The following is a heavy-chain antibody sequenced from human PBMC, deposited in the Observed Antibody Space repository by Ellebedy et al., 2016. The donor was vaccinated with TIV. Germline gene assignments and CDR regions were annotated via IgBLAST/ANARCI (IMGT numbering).Heavy chain of an antibody. J-gene: IGHJ4*02. Sequence: GGSLRLSCAASGFIFSNYGMHWVRQAPGKGLEWLAFIRYDGSNKYYADSVKGRFTISRDNSKNTLYLQMNSLKMEDSGVYFCSRDRSGSYSASGGIDSWGQGTLVTVSS. CDR3: SRDRSGSYSASGGIDS. CDR2: IRYDGSNK. D-gene: IGHD1-26*01. CDR1: GFIFSNYG. V-gene: IGHV3-30*02.